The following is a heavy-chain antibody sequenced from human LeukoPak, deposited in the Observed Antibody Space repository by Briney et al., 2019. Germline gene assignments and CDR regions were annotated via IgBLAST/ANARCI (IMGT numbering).Heavy chain of an antibody. Sequence: GGSLRLSCAASGFIFSSYNMNWVRQAPGKGLEWVSSISSSSSYIYYGDSVKGRFSISRDNAKNSLYLQMNSLRAEDTAMCYCARDGYSSSSFDFWGQGTLVTVSS. J-gene: IGHJ4*02. CDR1: GFIFSSYN. CDR3: ARDGYSSSSFDF. CDR2: ISSSSSYI. V-gene: IGHV3-21*01. D-gene: IGHD6-6*01.